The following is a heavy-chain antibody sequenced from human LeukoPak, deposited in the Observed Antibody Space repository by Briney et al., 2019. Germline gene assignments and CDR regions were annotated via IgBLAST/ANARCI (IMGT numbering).Heavy chain of an antibody. Sequence: SETLSLTCTVSGGSISNSNYYWGWVRQAPGKGLEWIGSIYYSGSTYYNPSLKSRVTISVDTSKNQFSLKLSSVTAADTAVYYCARQRLLDYYDSSGYSDYWGQGTLVTVSS. CDR1: GGSISNSNYY. V-gene: IGHV4-39*01. CDR2: IYYSGST. CDR3: ARQRLLDYYDSSGYSDY. D-gene: IGHD3-22*01. J-gene: IGHJ4*02.